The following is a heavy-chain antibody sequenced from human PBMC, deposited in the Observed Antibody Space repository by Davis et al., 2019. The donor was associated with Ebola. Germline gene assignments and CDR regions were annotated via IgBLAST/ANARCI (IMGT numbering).Heavy chain of an antibody. D-gene: IGHD3-22*01. CDR2: IYYSGST. J-gene: IGHJ4*02. Sequence: SETLSLTCTVSGGSISSSSYYWGWIRQPPGKGLEWIGSIYYSGSTYYNPSLKSRVTISVDKSKNQFSLKLSSVTAADTAVYYCARAWASSGYREVDYWGQGTLVTVSS. V-gene: IGHV4-39*07. CDR3: ARAWASSGYREVDY. CDR1: GGSISSSSYY.